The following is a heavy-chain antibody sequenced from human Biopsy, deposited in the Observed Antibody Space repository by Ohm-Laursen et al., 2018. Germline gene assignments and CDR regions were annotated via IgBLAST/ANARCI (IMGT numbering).Heavy chain of an antibody. CDR1: GDSVTKYY. Sequence: TLSLTCTVSGDSVTKYYWSWIRQPPGKGLERIGHIYYSVMTNYNPSLQSRVSISVDTSRNQVSLTLRSVTAADTAVYYCARDSGILNYGNFKYYHYYGMDVWGQGTKVTVSS. CDR2: IYYSVMT. CDR3: ARDSGILNYGNFKYYHYYGMDV. D-gene: IGHD4-11*01. J-gene: IGHJ6*02. V-gene: IGHV4-59*02.